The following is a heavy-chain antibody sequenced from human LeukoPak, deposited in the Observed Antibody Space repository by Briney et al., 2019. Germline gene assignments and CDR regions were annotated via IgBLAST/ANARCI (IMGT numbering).Heavy chain of an antibody. CDR2: IDYSGGST. D-gene: IGHD6-13*01. J-gene: IGHJ4*02. CDR1: EFTVSSNY. CDR3: AKDLGYSSSWRTPPSDY. V-gene: IGHV3-53*01. Sequence: GGSLRLSCAASEFTVSSNYMSWIRQAPGKGLEWVSSIDYSGGSTYYADSVKGRFTISRDNSKNTLYLQMNSLRAEDTAVYYCAKDLGYSSSWRTPPSDYWGQGTLVTVSS.